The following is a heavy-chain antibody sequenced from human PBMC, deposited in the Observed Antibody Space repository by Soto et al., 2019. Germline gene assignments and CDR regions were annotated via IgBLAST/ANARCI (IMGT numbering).Heavy chain of an antibody. J-gene: IGHJ6*02. CDR3: AKVVWGAAYYYYGMDV. V-gene: IGHV3-23*01. CDR1: GFTFSSYA. Sequence: PGGSLRLSCAASGFTFSSYAMSWVRQAPGKGLEWVSAISGSGGSTYYADSVKGRFTISGDNSKNTLYLQMNSLRAEDTAVYYCAKVVWGAAYYYYGMDVWGQGTTVTVSS. CDR2: ISGSGGST. D-gene: IGHD6-25*01.